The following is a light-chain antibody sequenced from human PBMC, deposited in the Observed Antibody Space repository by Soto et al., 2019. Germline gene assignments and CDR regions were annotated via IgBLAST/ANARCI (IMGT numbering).Light chain of an antibody. Sequence: DIQMTQSPSTLSASVGDRVTITCRASQSISSWLAWYQQKPGKAPKLLIYKASSLESGVPSRFSGSGSGTEFTLTLSSLQPDDFATYYCQQYNSYPYTFGQGTRLEIK. CDR2: KAS. CDR1: QSISSW. CDR3: QQYNSYPYT. V-gene: IGKV1-5*03. J-gene: IGKJ2*01.